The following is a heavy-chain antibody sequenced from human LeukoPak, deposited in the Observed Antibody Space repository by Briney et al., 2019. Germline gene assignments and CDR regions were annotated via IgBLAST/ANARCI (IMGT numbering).Heavy chain of an antibody. CDR1: GFTFNNYA. Sequence: HPGRSLRLSCATSGFTFNNYALYWVRQAPGKGLEWVSGILSNSAAIGYGDSVKGRFTISRDAATNSLYLQMNSLKIEDTALYYCIADTAGDLAFWGQGTLVIVSS. CDR2: ILSNSAAI. J-gene: IGHJ4*02. V-gene: IGHV3-9*01. D-gene: IGHD3-16*01. CDR3: IADTAGDLAF.